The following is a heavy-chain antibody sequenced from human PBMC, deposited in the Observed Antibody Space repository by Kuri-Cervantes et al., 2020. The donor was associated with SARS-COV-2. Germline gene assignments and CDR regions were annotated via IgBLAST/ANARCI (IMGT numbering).Heavy chain of an antibody. CDR3: MRDPNCSAGNCYFDY. J-gene: IGHJ4*02. CDR2: IDCYNGRT. D-gene: IGHD2-15*01. V-gene: IGHV1-18*01. Sequence: ASVKVSCKASAYTFTSYGISWVRQAPGQELEWMTWIDCYNGRTEYARTLQGRLTVTTDASTSTAYMELRSLRSDDTAVYYCMRDPNCSAGNCYFDYWCQGTQVTVSS. CDR1: AYTFTSYG.